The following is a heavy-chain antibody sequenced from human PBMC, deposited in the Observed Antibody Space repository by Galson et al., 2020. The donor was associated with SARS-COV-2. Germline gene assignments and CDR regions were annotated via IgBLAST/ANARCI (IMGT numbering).Heavy chain of an antibody. D-gene: IGHD2-2*01. V-gene: IGHV1-24*01. CDR2: FDPEDGET. CDR3: ATGPAIVVVPAAKQMGHWFDP. Sequence: SVKVSCKVSGYTLTELSMHWVRQAPGKGLEWMGGFDPEDGETIYAQKFQGRVTMTEDTSTDTAYMELSSLRSEDTAVYYCATGPAIVVVPAAKQMGHWFDPWGQGTLVTVSS. J-gene: IGHJ5*02. CDR1: GYTLTELS.